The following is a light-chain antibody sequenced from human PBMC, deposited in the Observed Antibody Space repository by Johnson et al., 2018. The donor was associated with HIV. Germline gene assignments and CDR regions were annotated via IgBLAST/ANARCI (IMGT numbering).Light chain of an antibody. Sequence: QSMLTQPPSVSAAPGQKVTISCSGSSSNIGNNYLSWYQQLPGTAPKLLIYDNNKRPSGIPDRFSGSKSGTSATLGITGLQTGDEADYYCGTWDSSLSAGVFGTGTKVTGL. CDR1: SSNIGNNY. V-gene: IGLV1-51*01. J-gene: IGLJ1*01. CDR2: DNN. CDR3: GTWDSSLSAGV.